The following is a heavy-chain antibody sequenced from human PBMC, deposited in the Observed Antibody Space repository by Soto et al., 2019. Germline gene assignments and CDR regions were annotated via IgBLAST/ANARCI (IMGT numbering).Heavy chain of an antibody. D-gene: IGHD4-17*01. CDR2: INPNSGGT. CDR1: GYTFTGYY. CDR3: ARADYGGYDAFDI. J-gene: IGHJ3*02. Sequence: ASVKVSCKASGYTFTGYYMHWVRQAPGQGLEWMGWINPNSGGTNYAQKFQGWVTMTRDTSISTAYMELSRLRSDDTAVYYCARADYGGYDAFDIWGQGTMVTVS. V-gene: IGHV1-2*04.